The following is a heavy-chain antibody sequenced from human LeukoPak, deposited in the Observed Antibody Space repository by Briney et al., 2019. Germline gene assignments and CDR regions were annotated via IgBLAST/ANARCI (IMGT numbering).Heavy chain of an antibody. V-gene: IGHV3-30*18. CDR3: AKVHYYDSSGYRYYFDY. Sequence: PGRTLRLSCAFSIFTYSRFGMHWARQASGKGLEGVAVIPYDGSNKYYADSVKGRFTISRDNSKNTLYLQMNSLRAEDTAVYYCAKVHYYDSSGYRYYFDYWGQGTLVTVSS. D-gene: IGHD3-22*01. J-gene: IGHJ4*02. CDR2: IPYDGSNK. CDR1: IFTYSRFG.